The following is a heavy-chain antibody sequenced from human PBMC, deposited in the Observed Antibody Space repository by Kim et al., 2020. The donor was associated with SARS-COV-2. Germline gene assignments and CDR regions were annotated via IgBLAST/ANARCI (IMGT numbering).Heavy chain of an antibody. J-gene: IGHJ4*02. CDR3: ARSYGGYPFYFAY. CDR2: IYYSGST. CDR1: GGSISSYY. Sequence: SETLSLTCTVSGGSISSYYWSWIRQPPGKGLEWIGYIYYSGSTNYNPSLKSRVTISVDTSKNQFSLKLSSVTAADTAVYYCARSYGGYPFYFAYWGQGTLVTVSS. D-gene: IGHD5-12*01. V-gene: IGHV4-59*08.